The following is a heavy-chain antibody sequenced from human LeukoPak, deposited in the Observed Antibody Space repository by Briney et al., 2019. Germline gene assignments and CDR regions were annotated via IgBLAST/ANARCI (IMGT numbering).Heavy chain of an antibody. CDR2: IYHSGST. Sequence: SETLSLTCTVSGGSISNYYWSWIRQPPGKGLEWIGEIYHSGSTNYNPSLKSRVTISVDKSKNQFSLKLSSVTAADTAVYYCARDRGTWNDDGFDYWGQGTLVTVSS. V-gene: IGHV4-59*12. CDR3: ARDRGTWNDDGFDY. CDR1: GGSISNYY. J-gene: IGHJ4*02. D-gene: IGHD1-1*01.